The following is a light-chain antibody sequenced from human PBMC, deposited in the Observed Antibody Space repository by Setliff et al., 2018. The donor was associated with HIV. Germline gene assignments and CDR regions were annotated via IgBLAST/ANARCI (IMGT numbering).Light chain of an antibody. CDR2: SVT. Sequence: QSVLTQPASVSGSPGQSITISCSGTNSDIGSHDYVSWYQQHPGKAPKLIIFSVTYRPSGVSDRFSGSKSGNTASLTIPGLQPEDEADYYCASHRDTNTLEVFGTGTKVTVL. J-gene: IGLJ1*01. CDR1: NSDIGSHDY. CDR3: ASHRDTNTLEV. V-gene: IGLV2-14*03.